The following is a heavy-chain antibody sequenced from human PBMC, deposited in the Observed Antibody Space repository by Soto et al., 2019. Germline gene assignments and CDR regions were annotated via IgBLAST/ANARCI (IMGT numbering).Heavy chain of an antibody. D-gene: IGHD5-12*01. CDR1: GGTFSSYA. V-gene: IGHV1-69*13. CDR3: ARGGLGLQFLDYFDY. CDR2: IIPIFGTA. J-gene: IGHJ4*02. Sequence: SVKVSCKASGGTFSSYAISWVRQAPGQGLEWVGGIIPIFGTANYAQKFQGRVTITADESTSTAYMELSSLRSEDTAVYYCARGGLGLQFLDYFDYWGQGTLVTVSS.